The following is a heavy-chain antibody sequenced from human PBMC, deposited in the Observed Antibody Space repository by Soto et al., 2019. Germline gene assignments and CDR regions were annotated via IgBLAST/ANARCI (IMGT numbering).Heavy chain of an antibody. Sequence: PSQTLSLTCAISGDSVSSNSALWNWIRQSPSRGLEWLGRTYYRSKWYSDYAVSVKCRITINPDTSKNQFSLQLDSVAPEDTAVYYCVREIAPRGFDPWGHGTLVTVSS. CDR3: VREIAPRGFDP. D-gene: IGHD2-21*01. V-gene: IGHV6-1*01. CDR2: TYYRSKWYS. CDR1: GDSVSSNSAL. J-gene: IGHJ5*02.